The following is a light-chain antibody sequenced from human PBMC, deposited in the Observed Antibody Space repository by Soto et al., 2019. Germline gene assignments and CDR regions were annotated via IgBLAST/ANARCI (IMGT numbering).Light chain of an antibody. CDR1: QSISSS. CDR2: GAS. CDR3: QQYGISGT. V-gene: IGKV3-20*01. Sequence: EIVITQSPATLSVSPGERATLSCSASQSISSSLAWYQQKPGQAPRLLIYGASNRATGSPDRFSGSGSGTDFTLTISRLEPEDFAVYYCQQYGISGTFGQGTKVDIK. J-gene: IGKJ1*01.